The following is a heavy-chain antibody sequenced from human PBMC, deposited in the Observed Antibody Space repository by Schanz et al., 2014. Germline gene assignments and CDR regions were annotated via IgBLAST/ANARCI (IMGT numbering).Heavy chain of an antibody. Sequence: QVQLQESGPGLVKPSQTLSLTCAVSGGSISSGGYTWSWIRQPPGKGLEWIGYIYYSGSTYYNPSPKSRVTISVDTSKTQFSLMLGSGTAADTAVYYCARAAGPVDYWGQGTLVTVSS. D-gene: IGHD6-13*01. CDR1: GGSISSGGYT. CDR3: ARAAGPVDY. V-gene: IGHV4-30-4*07. CDR2: IYYSGST. J-gene: IGHJ4*02.